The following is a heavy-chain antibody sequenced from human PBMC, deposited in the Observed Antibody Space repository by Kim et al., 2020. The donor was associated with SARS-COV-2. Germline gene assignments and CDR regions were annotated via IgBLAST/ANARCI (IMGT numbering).Heavy chain of an antibody. Sequence: ASVKVSCKASGYTFTSYAMNWVRQAPGQGLEWMGWINTNTGNPTYAQGFTGRFVFSSDTSVSTAYLQISSLKAEDTAVYYCARGRESWFGEFDGMDVWGQGTTVTVSS. J-gene: IGHJ6*02. CDR3: ARGRESWFGEFDGMDV. CDR2: INTNTGNP. D-gene: IGHD3-10*01. V-gene: IGHV7-4-1*02. CDR1: GYTFTSYA.